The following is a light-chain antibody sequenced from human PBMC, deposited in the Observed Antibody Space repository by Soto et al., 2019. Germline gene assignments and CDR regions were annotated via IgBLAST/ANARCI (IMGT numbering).Light chain of an antibody. V-gene: IGLV4-69*01. CDR1: SGHSSYV. J-gene: IGLJ2*01. Sequence: QSVLTQSPSASASLGASVKLTCTLSSGHSSYVIAWHQQHPEKGPRYLMKLNSDGSHSKGDGIPDRFSGSSSGAERYLTISSLQSEDQADYYCQTWGTGIVVFGGGTKLTVL. CDR3: QTWGTGIVV. CDR2: LNSDGSH.